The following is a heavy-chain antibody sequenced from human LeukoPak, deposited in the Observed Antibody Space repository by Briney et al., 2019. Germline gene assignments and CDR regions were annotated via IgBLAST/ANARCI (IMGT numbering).Heavy chain of an antibody. Sequence: GGSLRLSCAASGFTVSSNYMSWVRQAPGEGLEWVSVIYSGGSTYYADSVKGRFTISRDNSKSTLYLQMNCLRAEDTAVYYCAANWFLSLYWGQGTLVTVSS. CDR3: AANWFLSLY. CDR1: GFTVSSNY. CDR2: IYSGGST. D-gene: IGHD3-9*01. V-gene: IGHV3-53*01. J-gene: IGHJ4*02.